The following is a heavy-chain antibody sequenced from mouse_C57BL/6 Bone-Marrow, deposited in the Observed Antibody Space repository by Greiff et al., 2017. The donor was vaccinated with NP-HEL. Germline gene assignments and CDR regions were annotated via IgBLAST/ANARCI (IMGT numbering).Heavy chain of an antibody. CDR1: GYTFTDYN. D-gene: IGHD2-10*01. V-gene: IGHV1-22*01. Sequence: EVQLQQSGPELVKPGASVKMSCKASGYTFTDYNMHWVKQSHGKSLEWIGYINPNNGGTSYNQKFKGNATLTVNKSSSTAYMELRSLTSEDSAVYYCARFPYPGYFDYWGQGTTLTVSS. CDR2: INPNNGGT. J-gene: IGHJ2*01. CDR3: ARFPYPGYFDY.